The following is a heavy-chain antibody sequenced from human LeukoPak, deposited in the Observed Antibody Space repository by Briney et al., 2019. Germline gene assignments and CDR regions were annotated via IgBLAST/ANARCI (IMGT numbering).Heavy chain of an antibody. Sequence: GGSLRLSCAASGFTVTSNYMTWVRQAPGKGLEWVSVIYSGGTTRYADSVKGRFTISRDISKNTIYLQMNGLRADDTAVYFCARVSSGWHGEYFDYWGQGALVTVSS. D-gene: IGHD6-19*01. V-gene: IGHV3-53*01. CDR3: ARVSSGWHGEYFDY. CDR2: IYSGGTT. J-gene: IGHJ4*02. CDR1: GFTVTSNY.